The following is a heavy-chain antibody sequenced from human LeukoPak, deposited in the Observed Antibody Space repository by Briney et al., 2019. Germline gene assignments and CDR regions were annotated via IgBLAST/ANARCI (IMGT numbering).Heavy chain of an antibody. CDR1: GFTVSSNY. V-gene: IGHV3-66*02. Sequence: GGSLRLSCAASGFTVSSNYMSWVRQAPGKGPEWVSVIYSGGSTYYADSVKGRFTISRDNSKNTLYLQMNSLRAEDTAVYYCARGSSYDFWSGYWAGPYYFDYWGQGTLVTVSS. CDR2: IYSGGST. CDR3: ARGSSYDFWSGYWAGPYYFDY. J-gene: IGHJ4*02. D-gene: IGHD3-3*01.